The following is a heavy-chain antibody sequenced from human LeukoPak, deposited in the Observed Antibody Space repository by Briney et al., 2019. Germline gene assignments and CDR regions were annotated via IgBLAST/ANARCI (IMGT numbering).Heavy chain of an antibody. V-gene: IGHV4-34*01. CDR3: ARGLSGGSFPGFHF. CDR1: GGSFSGYY. J-gene: IGHJ4*02. CDR2: VNHSGFT. Sequence: PSETLSLTCAVYGGSFSGYYWSWIRQPPGKGLEWIGEVNHSGFTTYNPSLKSRITISVDTSMNQFSLNLNSVTAADSAVYYCARGLSGGSFPGFHFWGQGTLVSVSS. D-gene: IGHD2-15*01.